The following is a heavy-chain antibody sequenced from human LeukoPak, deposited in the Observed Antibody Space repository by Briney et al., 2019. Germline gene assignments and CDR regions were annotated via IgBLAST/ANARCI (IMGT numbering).Heavy chain of an antibody. CDR1: GFTFSSYA. Sequence: GGSLRLSCAASGFTFSSYAMSWVRQAPGKGPEWVSAISGSGGSTYYADSVKGRFTISRDNSKNTLYLQMNSLRAEDTAVYYCARILTGDINYWGQGTLVTVSS. V-gene: IGHV3-23*01. CDR3: ARILTGDINY. J-gene: IGHJ4*02. CDR2: ISGSGGST. D-gene: IGHD7-27*01.